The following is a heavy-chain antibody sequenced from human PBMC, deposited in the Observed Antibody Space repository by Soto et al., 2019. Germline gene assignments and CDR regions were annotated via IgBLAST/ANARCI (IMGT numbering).Heavy chain of an antibody. Sequence: PGGSLRLSCVASGFTFRSYSMNWVRQPPGKGLEWVSSISSSGSYIYYADSVKGRLTISRDNAKNSLYLQMNSLRAEDTAVYYCVRGGNYDFWSGPYYGLDVWGQGTTVTVSS. J-gene: IGHJ6*02. CDR3: VRGGNYDFWSGPYYGLDV. V-gene: IGHV3-21*01. CDR1: GFTFRSYS. D-gene: IGHD3-3*01. CDR2: ISSSGSYI.